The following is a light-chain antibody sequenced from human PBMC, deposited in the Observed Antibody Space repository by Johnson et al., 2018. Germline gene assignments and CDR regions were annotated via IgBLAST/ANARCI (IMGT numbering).Light chain of an antibody. CDR2: ENN. J-gene: IGLJ1*01. CDR3: GTWDSSLSAGNV. CDR1: SSNIGNNY. V-gene: IGLV1-51*02. Sequence: QSVLTQPPSVSAAPGQKVTISCSGSSSNIGNNYVSWYQQLPGTAPTLLIYENNKRPSGIPDRFSGSKSGTSDNLGITALQTGDEADYYCGTWDSSLSAGNVFGTGTKVTVL.